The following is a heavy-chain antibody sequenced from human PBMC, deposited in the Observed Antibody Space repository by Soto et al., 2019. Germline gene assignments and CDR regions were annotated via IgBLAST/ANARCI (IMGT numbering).Heavy chain of an antibody. Sequence: ASVKVSCKASGDTFTSYGISCVRRAPGQVLEWMGWISAYNGNTNYAQKLQGRVTMTTDTSTSTAYMELRSLRSDDTAVYYCARTRKITYSNRGDYGMDVWGQGTTVTVSS. V-gene: IGHV1-18*01. CDR1: GDTFTSYG. CDR2: ISAYNGNT. D-gene: IGHD4-4*01. J-gene: IGHJ6*02. CDR3: ARTRKITYSNRGDYGMDV.